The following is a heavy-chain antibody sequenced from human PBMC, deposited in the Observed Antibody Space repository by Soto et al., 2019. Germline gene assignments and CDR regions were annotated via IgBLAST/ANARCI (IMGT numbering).Heavy chain of an antibody. J-gene: IGHJ4*02. CDR2: LYTGGSA. D-gene: IGHD3-9*01. CDR1: GFSVTDHY. CDR3: ARSFNDWTTYFDY. V-gene: IGHV3-53*01. Sequence: GGSLRLSCAASGFSVTDHYMTWVRQAPGKGLEWVSVLYTGGSAYCGDSVKGRFTISRDSSTNTLYLQMNSLKVGDTAFYFCARSFNDWTTYFDYWSEGTVVTVSS.